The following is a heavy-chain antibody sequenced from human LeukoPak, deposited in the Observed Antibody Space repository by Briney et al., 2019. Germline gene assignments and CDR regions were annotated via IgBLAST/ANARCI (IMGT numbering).Heavy chain of an antibody. D-gene: IGHD1-1*01. CDR3: ARGPTISETGYFDF. CDR1: GGSFSRYY. V-gene: IGHV4-34*01. J-gene: IGHJ4*03. CDR2: IDHRGDT. Sequence: SETLSLTCAVYGGSFSRYYWSWIRQSPGKGLEWIAEIDHRGDTNYNPSVESRVTISVDTSKNQFSLKVRSLSAADTAVYYCARGPTISETGYFDFWGQGTLVTVSS.